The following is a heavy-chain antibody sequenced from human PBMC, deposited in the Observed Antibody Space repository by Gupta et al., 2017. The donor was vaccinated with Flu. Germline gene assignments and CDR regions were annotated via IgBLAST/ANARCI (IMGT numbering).Heavy chain of an antibody. D-gene: IGHD2-21*01. CDR1: VLRFSGYW. CDR3: ARDWGCHSHACYSA. Sequence: EVQLVESGGDLVQPVGSLRLSCAGPVLRFSGYWMHWVPQDPGRGLVWVSRINGDGTSTHYAESVRGRFTISRDNAKNILYLQMNSLRVEDTGVYYCARDWGCHSHACYSAWGQGTQVTVSS. J-gene: IGHJ5*02. V-gene: IGHV3-74*01. CDR2: INGDGTST.